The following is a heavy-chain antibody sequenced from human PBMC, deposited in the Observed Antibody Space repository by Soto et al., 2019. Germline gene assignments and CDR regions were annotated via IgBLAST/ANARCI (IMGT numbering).Heavy chain of an antibody. J-gene: IGHJ6*02. D-gene: IGHD1-7*01. Sequence: QVVLQESGPGLVKPSETLSLTCSVSGRSITSYYWSWVRQPPGKGLEWIGYIYDNGITSQNPSLKSRVTMSADTSQNQFSLKLTSVTGADTAVYYCARYEYGNSLYGVDVWGQGTRVTVSS. V-gene: IGHV4-59*12. CDR2: IYDNGIT. CDR3: ARYEYGNSLYGVDV. CDR1: GRSITSYY.